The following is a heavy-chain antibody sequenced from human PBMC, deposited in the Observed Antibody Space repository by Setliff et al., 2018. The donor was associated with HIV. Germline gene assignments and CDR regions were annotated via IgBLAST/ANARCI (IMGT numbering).Heavy chain of an antibody. V-gene: IGHV1-69*13. CDR1: GGTLSNYV. J-gene: IGHJ3*02. CDR2: IIPMYNIP. D-gene: IGHD6-13*01. Sequence: SVKVSCKTSGGTLSNYVITWVRQAPGQGLEWMGMIIPMYNIPAYAQKFQVRVTFTADESTSTAYMELSSLSSEDTAVYYCARDQTVVAAAAFGGGSAWSGEGFDIWGQGTMVTVSS. CDR3: ARDQTVVAAAAFGGGSAWSGEGFDI.